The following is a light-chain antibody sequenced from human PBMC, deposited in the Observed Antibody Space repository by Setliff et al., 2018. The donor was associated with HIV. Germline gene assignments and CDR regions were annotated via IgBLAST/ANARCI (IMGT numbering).Light chain of an antibody. CDR1: SSNIGAGYN. CDR2: DNN. CDR3: QSYDSSLSGGV. Sequence: QSVLTQPPSVSGAPGQRVTISCTGSSSNIGAGYNVHWYQQLPGTVPKLLTYDNNNRPSGVSDRFSASRSGTSASLAITGLQAEDEADYYCQSYDSSLSGGVFGGGTKVTVL. V-gene: IGLV1-40*01. J-gene: IGLJ3*02.